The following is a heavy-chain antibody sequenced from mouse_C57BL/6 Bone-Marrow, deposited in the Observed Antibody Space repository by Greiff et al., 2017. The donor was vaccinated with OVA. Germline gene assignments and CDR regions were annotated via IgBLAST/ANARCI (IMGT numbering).Heavy chain of an antibody. Sequence: QVQLQQSGAELVKPGASVKISCKASGYTFTDYYINWVKQRPGQGLEWIGKIGPGSGSTYYNEKFKGKATLTADKSSSTAYMQLSSLTSEDSAVYFCVRRDYVYSNYLYAMDYWGQGTSVTVSS. CDR1: GYTFTDYY. CDR3: VRRDYVYSNYLYAMDY. CDR2: IGPGSGST. V-gene: IGHV1-77*01. D-gene: IGHD2-5*01. J-gene: IGHJ4*01.